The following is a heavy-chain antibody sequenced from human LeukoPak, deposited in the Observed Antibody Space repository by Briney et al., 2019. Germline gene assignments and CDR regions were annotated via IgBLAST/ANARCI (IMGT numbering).Heavy chain of an antibody. V-gene: IGHV4-59*08. CDR1: GGSISSYY. D-gene: IGHD3-22*01. CDR2: IYYSGST. J-gene: IGHJ3*02. CDR3: ARLDYDSSGYYDARRDI. Sequence: SEILSLTCTVSGGSISSYYWSWIRQPPGKGLEWIGYIYYSGSTNYNPSLKSRVTISVDTSKNQFSLKLSSVTAADTAVYYCARLDYDSSGYYDARRDIWGQGTMVTVSS.